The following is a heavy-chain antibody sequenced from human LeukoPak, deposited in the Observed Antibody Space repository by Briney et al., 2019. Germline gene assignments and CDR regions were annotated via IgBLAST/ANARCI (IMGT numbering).Heavy chain of an antibody. Sequence: ASVKVSCKASGYTFTSYGISWVRQAPGQGLEWMGWISAYNGNTNYAEKLQGRVTMTKDPSTSTAYMELRSLRSDDTAVYYCATSVIDTAMVDFNYLDYWGQGTLVTVSS. J-gene: IGHJ4*02. V-gene: IGHV1-18*01. D-gene: IGHD5-18*01. CDR3: ATSVIDTAMVDFNYLDY. CDR1: GYTFTSYG. CDR2: ISAYNGNT.